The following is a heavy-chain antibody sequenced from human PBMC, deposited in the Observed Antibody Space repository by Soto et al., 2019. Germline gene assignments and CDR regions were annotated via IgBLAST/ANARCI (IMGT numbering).Heavy chain of an antibody. Sequence: QVQLVESGGGGVQPGRSLRLSCAASGFPFSSYVMHWVRHAPGKGLEWVAVIWYDGSNKDYADSVKGRFTISRDNSKNTLTQQENTARAQYTTGYYCARDVGGDNSDSDYYYSMDVWGKGPTVTVSS. D-gene: IGHD6-19*01. V-gene: IGHV3-33*01. CDR1: GFPFSSYV. CDR3: ARDVGGDNSDSDYYYSMDV. CDR2: IWYDGSNK. J-gene: IGHJ6*03.